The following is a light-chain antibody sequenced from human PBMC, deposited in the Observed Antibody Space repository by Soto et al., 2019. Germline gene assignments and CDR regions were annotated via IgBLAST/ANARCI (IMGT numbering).Light chain of an antibody. CDR2: DAS. J-gene: IGKJ3*01. CDR3: QQRSSWPPFT. CDR1: QSVSSY. Sequence: EIVLTQSPATLSLSPGERATLSCRASQSVSSYLAWYQQKPGQAPRLLIFDASNRAAGIPARFSGSGSGTTVSLTTSSLEPEDFLVYYYQQRSSWPPFTFGPGTQVDIK. V-gene: IGKV3-11*01.